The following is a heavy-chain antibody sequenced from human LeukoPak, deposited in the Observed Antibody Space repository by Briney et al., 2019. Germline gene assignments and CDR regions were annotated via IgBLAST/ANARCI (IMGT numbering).Heavy chain of an antibody. D-gene: IGHD1-26*01. CDR1: GFTFSSYA. J-gene: IGHJ4*02. V-gene: IGHV3-23*01. CDR3: AKGGARLHSYYLDY. Sequence: GGSLRLSCAASGFTFSSYAMTWVRQAPGTGLEWVSTISGSGGSTYFADSVKGRFTISRDNSKNTLFLQMNSLRPEDTAVFYCAKGGARLHSYYLDYWGQGTPVTVSS. CDR2: ISGSGGST.